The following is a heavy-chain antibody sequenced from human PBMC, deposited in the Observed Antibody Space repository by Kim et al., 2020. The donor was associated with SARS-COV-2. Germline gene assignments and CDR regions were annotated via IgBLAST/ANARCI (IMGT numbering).Heavy chain of an antibody. CDR2: FDPEDGET. Sequence: ASVKVSCKVSGYTLTELSMHWVRQAPGKGLEWMGGFDPEDGETIYAQKFQGRVTMTEDTSTDTAYMELSSLRSEDTAVYYCATGARGWKTYYFDYWGQGTLVTVSS. J-gene: IGHJ4*02. CDR3: ATGARGWKTYYFDY. D-gene: IGHD1-1*01. CDR1: GYTLTELS. V-gene: IGHV1-24*01.